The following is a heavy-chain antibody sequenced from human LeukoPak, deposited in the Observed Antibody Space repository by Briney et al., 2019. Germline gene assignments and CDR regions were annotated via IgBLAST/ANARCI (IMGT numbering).Heavy chain of an antibody. V-gene: IGHV3-66*01. Sequence: GGSLRLSCVVSGLTVSNNYMTWVRQPPGKGLEWVSFIFSGGVKSSADSVKGRFTSSRDSSKNTLYLQMNSLRAEDTALCYCARDPGAAAGNLWSWGQGTLVTVSS. CDR3: ARDPGAAAGNLWS. CDR1: GLTVSNNY. D-gene: IGHD6-25*01. CDR2: IFSGGVK. J-gene: IGHJ5*02.